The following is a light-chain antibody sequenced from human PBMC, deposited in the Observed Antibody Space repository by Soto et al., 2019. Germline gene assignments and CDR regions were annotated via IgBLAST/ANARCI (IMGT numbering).Light chain of an antibody. Sequence: DIHMTQSPSTLSASVLDRFTITCRASQNINNWLAWFQQKPGEAPKLLIYDASTLESGVPSRFSGSGSGTEFTLTISSLQPDDYATYSCQHYNVYYMYTFGQGTKVDIK. CDR2: DAS. CDR1: QNINNW. J-gene: IGKJ2*01. CDR3: QHYNVYYMYT. V-gene: IGKV1-5*01.